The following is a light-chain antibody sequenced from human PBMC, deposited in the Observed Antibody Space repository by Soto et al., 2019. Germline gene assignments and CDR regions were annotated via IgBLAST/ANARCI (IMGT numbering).Light chain of an antibody. CDR2: DVS. V-gene: IGLV2-14*01. J-gene: IGLJ1*01. CDR1: SSDIDAYNY. Sequence: QSALTQPASVSGSPGQSITISCTGTSSDIDAYNYVSWYQQHPGQAPKLMIYDVSNRPSGISNRFSGSKSGNTASLTISGLQAEDEADYYCGSYTTRSNYVFGTGTKVTVL. CDR3: GSYTTRSNYV.